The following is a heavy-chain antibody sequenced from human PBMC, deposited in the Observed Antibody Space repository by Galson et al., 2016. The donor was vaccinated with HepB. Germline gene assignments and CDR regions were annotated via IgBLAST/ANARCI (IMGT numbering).Heavy chain of an antibody. D-gene: IGHD3-16*02. J-gene: IGHJ4*02. V-gene: IGHV6-1*01. CDR2: TYHRSQWHH. Sequence: CAISGDSVLNNNLAWNWIRQSPSRGLEWLGRTYHRSQWHHDYAVSVRNRITIDPDTAKNQFSLQLKSVSPDDTAVYYCSRGWSNLDYWGQGSLVIVSS. CDR3: SRGWSNLDY. CDR1: GDSVLNNNLA.